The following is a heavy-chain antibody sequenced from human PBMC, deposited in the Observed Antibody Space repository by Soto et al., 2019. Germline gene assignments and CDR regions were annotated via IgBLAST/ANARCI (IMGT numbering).Heavy chain of an antibody. D-gene: IGHD3-22*01. V-gene: IGHV4-39*01. Sequence: SETLSLTCTVSAGSISSSSYYWGWIRQPPGKGLEWIGSIYYSGSTYYNPSLQSRVTISVDTFKNQFSLKLSSVTAADTAVYYCARRLYYDSSGFEGGGMDVWGQGTTVT. CDR2: IYYSGST. CDR1: AGSISSSSYY. J-gene: IGHJ6*02. CDR3: ARRLYYDSSGFEGGGMDV.